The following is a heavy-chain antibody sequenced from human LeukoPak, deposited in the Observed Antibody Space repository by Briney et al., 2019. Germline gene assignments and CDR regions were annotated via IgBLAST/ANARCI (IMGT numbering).Heavy chain of an antibody. D-gene: IGHD6-19*01. CDR1: GFTFSNYA. CDR2: ISSNGGST. CDR3: ARGYSSAWSHFDY. V-gene: IGHV3-64*01. J-gene: IGHJ4*02. Sequence: GGSLRLSYAASGFTFSNYAMHWVRQAPGKGLEYVSAISSNGGSTYYANSVKGRFTISRDNSKNTLYLQMGSLRAEDMAVYFCARGYSSAWSHFDYWGQGTLVTVSS.